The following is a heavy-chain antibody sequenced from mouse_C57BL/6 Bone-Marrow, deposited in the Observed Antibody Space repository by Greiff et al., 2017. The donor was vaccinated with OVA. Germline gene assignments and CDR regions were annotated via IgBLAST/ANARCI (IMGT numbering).Heavy chain of an antibody. V-gene: IGHV5-15*01. D-gene: IGHD3-3*01. Sequence: EVKLQESGGGLVQPGGSLKLSCAASGFTFSDYGMAWVRQAPRKGPEWVAFISNLAYSIYYADTVTGRFTISRENAKNTLYLEMSSLRSEDTAMYYCARRGWYAMDYWGQGTTLTVSS. J-gene: IGHJ2*01. CDR1: GFTFSDYG. CDR3: ARRGWYAMDY. CDR2: ISNLAYSI.